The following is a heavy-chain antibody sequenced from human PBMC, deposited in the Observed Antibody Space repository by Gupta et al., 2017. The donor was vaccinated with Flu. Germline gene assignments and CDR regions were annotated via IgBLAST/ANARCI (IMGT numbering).Heavy chain of an antibody. D-gene: IGHD1-1*01. J-gene: IGHJ4*02. V-gene: IGHV3-74*03. CDR3: SRDTTGPNDC. Sequence: VHWVRQEPGKGLVWVSRISPDGTTTYADSVKGRFTISRDIAKNRLYLQMNSLKADDTAVYYCSRDTTGPNDCWGQGTLVTVSS. CDR2: ISPDGTT.